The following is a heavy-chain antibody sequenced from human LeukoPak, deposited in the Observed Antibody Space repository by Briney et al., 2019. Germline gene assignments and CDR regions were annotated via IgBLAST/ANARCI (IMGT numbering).Heavy chain of an antibody. J-gene: IGHJ4*02. V-gene: IGHV3-74*01. Sequence: GGSLRLSCAASGFTFSSYWMHWVRQAPGKGPVWVSRINNDGSGTTYADSVKGRFTISRDDAKNMLYLQMNSLRAEDTAVYYCARAQGPYDSSGYYPDYWGQGTLVTVSS. CDR3: ARAQGPYDSSGYYPDY. D-gene: IGHD3-22*01. CDR2: INNDGSGT. CDR1: GFTFSSYW.